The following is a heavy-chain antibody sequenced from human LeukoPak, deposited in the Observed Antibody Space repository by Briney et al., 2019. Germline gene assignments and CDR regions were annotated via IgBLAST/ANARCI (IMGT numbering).Heavy chain of an antibody. V-gene: IGHV3-7*03. J-gene: IGHJ4*02. CDR2: IRQDGGDK. Sequence: LTGGSLRLSCVASGFTFSNYWMAWVRQAPGKGLEWVANIRQDGGDKNYVDSVRGRLTISRDNAKNSLYLQMNSLRAEDTAVYYCAKGGVEMATIGFDYWGQGTLVTVSS. CDR1: GFTFSNYW. CDR3: AKGGVEMATIGFDY. D-gene: IGHD5-24*01.